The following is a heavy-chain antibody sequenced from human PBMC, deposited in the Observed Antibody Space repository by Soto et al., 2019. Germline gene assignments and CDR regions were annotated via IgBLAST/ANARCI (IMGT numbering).Heavy chain of an antibody. Sequence: ASVKVSCKASGYTFTSYGISWVRQAPGQGLEWMGWISAYNGNTNYAQKLQGRVTMTTDTSTSTAYMELRSLRSDDTAVYYCARGPLYYDFWSGYFGYFDYWGQGTLVTVSS. V-gene: IGHV1-18*04. CDR3: ARGPLYYDFWSGYFGYFDY. D-gene: IGHD3-3*01. CDR2: ISAYNGNT. CDR1: GYTFTSYG. J-gene: IGHJ4*02.